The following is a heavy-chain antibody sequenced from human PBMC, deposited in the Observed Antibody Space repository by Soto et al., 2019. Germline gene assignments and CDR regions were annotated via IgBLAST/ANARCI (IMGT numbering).Heavy chain of an antibody. CDR2: IIPIFGTA. Sequence: QVQLVQSGAEVKKPGSSVKVSCKASGGTFSSYAISWVRQAPGQGLEWMGGIIPIFGTANYAQKFQGRVTSTADESTSTAYMELSSLRSEDTAVYYCARDSSGQLTRYYYYYYGMDVWGQGTTVPVSS. V-gene: IGHV1-69*01. CDR1: GGTFSSYA. CDR3: ARDSSGQLTRYYYYYYGMDV. D-gene: IGHD6-19*01. J-gene: IGHJ6*02.